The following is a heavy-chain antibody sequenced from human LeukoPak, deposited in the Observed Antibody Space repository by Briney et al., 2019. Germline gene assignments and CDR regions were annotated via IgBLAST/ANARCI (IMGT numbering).Heavy chain of an antibody. Sequence: GASVKVSCKASGYTFTSYGISWVRQAPGQGLEWMGWISAYNGNTNYAQKFQGRVTMTTDTSTSTAYMELRSLRSDDTAVYYCARDIGYSSSSWYFDYWGQGTLVTVSS. CDR1: GYTFTSYG. J-gene: IGHJ4*02. D-gene: IGHD6-6*01. V-gene: IGHV1-18*01. CDR3: ARDIGYSSSSWYFDY. CDR2: ISAYNGNT.